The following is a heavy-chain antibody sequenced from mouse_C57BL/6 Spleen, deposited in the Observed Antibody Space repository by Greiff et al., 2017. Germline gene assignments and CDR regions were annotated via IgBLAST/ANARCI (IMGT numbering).Heavy chain of an antibody. Sequence: QVQLQQSGAELVRPGASVTLSCKASGYTFTDYEMHWVKQTPVHGLEWIGGIDPETGGTAYNQKFKGKAILTADKSSSTAYMELRSLTSEDSAVYYCTRRQYSNSGCFDVWGTGTAVTVSA. CDR2: IDPETGGT. CDR3: TRRQYSNSGCFDV. V-gene: IGHV1-15*01. J-gene: IGHJ1*03. D-gene: IGHD2-5*01. CDR1: GYTFTDYE.